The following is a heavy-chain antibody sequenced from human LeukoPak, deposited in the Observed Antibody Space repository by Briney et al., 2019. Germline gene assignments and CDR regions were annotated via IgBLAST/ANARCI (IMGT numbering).Heavy chain of an antibody. J-gene: IGHJ6*02. D-gene: IGHD4-17*01. V-gene: IGHV3-33*01. CDR1: GFTFGSYG. CDR3: ARGDGDYGYYYYGMDV. CDR2: VWYDGSKK. Sequence: GGSLRLSCAGSGFTFGSYGMHGVRQAPGRGVEGVAVVWYDGSKKYYADSVTGRFTIYRDNSKNTLYLQMNSLRAEDTAVYYCARGDGDYGYYYYGMDVWGQGTTVTVSS.